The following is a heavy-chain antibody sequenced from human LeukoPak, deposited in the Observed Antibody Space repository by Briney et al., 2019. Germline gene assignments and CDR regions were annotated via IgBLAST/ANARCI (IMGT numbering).Heavy chain of an antibody. V-gene: IGHV3-23*01. CDR1: GFTFSSYA. Sequence: PGGSLRLSCAASGFTFSSYAMSWVRQAPGKGLEWVSAISGSGGSTYYADSVKGRFTISRDNSKNTLYLQMNSLRAEDTAVYYCAKEFGYGSGSYYYYYYMDVWGKGTTVTISS. CDR2: ISGSGGST. D-gene: IGHD3-10*01. CDR3: AKEFGYGSGSYYYYYYMDV. J-gene: IGHJ6*03.